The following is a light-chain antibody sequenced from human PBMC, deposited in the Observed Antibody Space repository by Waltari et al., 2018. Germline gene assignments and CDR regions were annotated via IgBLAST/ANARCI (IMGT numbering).Light chain of an antibody. CDR2: KVN. J-gene: IGLJ3*02. CDR1: STDVGVFAF. V-gene: IGLV2-14*01. CDR3: SSYTRRSYWV. Sequence: QSALPQPASVSGSPGPSITISCTGTSTDVGVFAFFSWFQHHPGKPPKVMIYKVNNRPSGVSNRFSGSKSANTASLTISGLQAEDEADYYCSSYTRRSYWVFGGGTQLTVL.